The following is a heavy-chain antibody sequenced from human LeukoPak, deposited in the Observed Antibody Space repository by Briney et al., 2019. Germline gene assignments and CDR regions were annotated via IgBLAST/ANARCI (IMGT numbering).Heavy chain of an antibody. CDR3: ATNSVGARYWYFDL. Sequence: PGGSLRLSCAASGFTFSTYAMSWVRQAPGKGLEWVSAISGSGGSTYYADSVKGRFTISRDNAKNSLYLQMNSLRAEDTAVYYCATNSVGARYWYFDLWGRGTLVTVSS. D-gene: IGHD1-26*01. CDR1: GFTFSTYA. V-gene: IGHV3-23*01. J-gene: IGHJ2*01. CDR2: ISGSGGST.